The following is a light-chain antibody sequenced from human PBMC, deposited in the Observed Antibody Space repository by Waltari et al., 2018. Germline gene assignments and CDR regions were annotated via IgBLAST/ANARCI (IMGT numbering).Light chain of an antibody. CDR3: QSYDSSLGGSRV. V-gene: IGLV1-40*01. J-gene: IGLJ1*01. CDR2: GNN. CDR1: RSNIRAGHD. Sequence: QSVLTQPPSVSGAPGQRVTISCTGTRSNIRAGHDVHWSQHPPGTAPKLLIYGNNNRPSGVPDRFSGSKSGTSASLGITGLQAEDEADYYCQSYDSSLGGSRVFGTGTKVTVL.